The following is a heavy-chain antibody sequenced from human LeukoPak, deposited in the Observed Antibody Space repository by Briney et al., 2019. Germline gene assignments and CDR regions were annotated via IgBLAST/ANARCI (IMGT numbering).Heavy chain of an antibody. CDR3: ARTTEGYCSSASCFGFSYSYYMDV. D-gene: IGHD2-2*01. CDR2: IYHSGST. V-gene: IGHV4-38-2*02. Sequence: SETLSLTCTVSGFSISSGDYWGWVRQPPGKGLEWIGSIYHSGSTYYNPSLKSRVTISVDPSKNQFSLKLNSVTAADTAVYYCARTTEGYCSSASCFGFSYSYYMDVWGKGTTVTISS. J-gene: IGHJ6*03. CDR1: GFSISSGDY.